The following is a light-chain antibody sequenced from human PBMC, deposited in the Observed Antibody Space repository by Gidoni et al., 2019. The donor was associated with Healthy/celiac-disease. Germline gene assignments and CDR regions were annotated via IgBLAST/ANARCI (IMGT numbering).Light chain of an antibody. Sequence: SSELTQDPAVSVALGQTVRITCQGDRLRSYYASWYQQQPVPAPVLVIYGKNNRPSGIPDRFSGSSSGNTASLTITGAQAEDEADYYCNSRDSSGNPHVVFGGGTKLTVL. J-gene: IGLJ2*01. CDR1: RLRSYY. CDR3: NSRDSSGNPHVV. V-gene: IGLV3-19*01. CDR2: GKN.